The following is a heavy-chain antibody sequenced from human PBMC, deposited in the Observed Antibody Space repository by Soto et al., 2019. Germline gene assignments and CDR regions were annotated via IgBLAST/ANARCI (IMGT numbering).Heavy chain of an antibody. CDR2: ISSSGGNT. J-gene: IGHJ4*02. CDR1: GLTFNPFNFFA. V-gene: IGHV3-23*01. Sequence: DVQLLESGGGLIQPGASLRLSCAASGLTFNPFNFFAMCWVRHAPGKGLEWVSAISSSGGNTYYADSVGGRFTISRDNSKNTLYLEKDSQRVEDTALYYYAKNGECSGGNCYSAYYYDSWGQGAVVTVAS. D-gene: IGHD2-15*01. CDR3: AKNGECSGGNCYSAYYYDS.